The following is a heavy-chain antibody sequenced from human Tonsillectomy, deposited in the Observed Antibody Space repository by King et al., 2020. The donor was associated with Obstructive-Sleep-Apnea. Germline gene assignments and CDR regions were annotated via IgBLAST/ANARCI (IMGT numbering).Heavy chain of an antibody. CDR1: QFTFSTFD. CDR3: AKSLPGGRVPHYYYGRDV. D-gene: IGHD3-16*01. V-gene: IGHV3-23*04. J-gene: IGHJ6*02. Sequence: DVQLVESGGGWIQPEGSLRLSCVASQFTFSTFDMNWVRQAPGKGLEWVSVISGSGLSTYYADSVKGRFTISRDNSKNTLFLQMNSLRPEDTAVYYCAKSLPGGRVPHYYYGRDVWGQGTTVTVS. CDR2: ISGSGLST.